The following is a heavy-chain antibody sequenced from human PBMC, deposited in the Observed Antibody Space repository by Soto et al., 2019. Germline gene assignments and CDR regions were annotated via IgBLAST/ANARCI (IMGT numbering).Heavy chain of an antibody. D-gene: IGHD1-26*01. V-gene: IGHV1-69*06. Sequence: SVKVSCKAGGYTFSDYYIQWVRQAPGQGLEWMGGIIPIFATANYAQKFQGRITITADKSTSTAYMEVRSLRSEDTAVYYCARGWETAGTTTPFAYWGQGTLVTVSS. J-gene: IGHJ4*02. CDR3: ARGWETAGTTTPFAY. CDR2: IIPIFATA. CDR1: GYTFSDYY.